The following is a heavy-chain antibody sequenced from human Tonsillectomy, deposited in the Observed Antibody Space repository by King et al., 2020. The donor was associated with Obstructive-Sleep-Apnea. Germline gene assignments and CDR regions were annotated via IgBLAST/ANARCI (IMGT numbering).Heavy chain of an antibody. D-gene: IGHD2-2*01. CDR1: GFTFSSYG. J-gene: IGHJ4*02. CDR2: LHYDGPNK. CDR3: AATGYCSSTSCYGLLDY. V-gene: IGHV3-30*02. Sequence: AQLVQSGGGVVQPGGSLRLSCAASGFTFSSYGMHWVRQAPGKGLEWVAFLHYDGPNKYYVDSVKGRFTISIANSNNPLYLQMNSLRPEDTAVYYSAATGYCSSTSCYGLLDYWGQGTLVTVSS.